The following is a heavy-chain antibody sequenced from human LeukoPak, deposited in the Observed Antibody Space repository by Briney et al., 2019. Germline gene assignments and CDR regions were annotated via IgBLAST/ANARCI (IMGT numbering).Heavy chain of an antibody. CDR2: ISGSGGST. J-gene: IGHJ4*02. Sequence: GGSLRLSCAASGFTFSSYAMSWVRQAPGKGLEWVSAISGSGGSTYYAGSVKGRFTISRDNAKNSLYLQMNSLRAEDTAVYYCARVWSITAAFDYWGQGTLSPSPQ. CDR1: GFTFSSYA. D-gene: IGHD6-13*01. V-gene: IGHV3-23*01. CDR3: ARVWSITAAFDY.